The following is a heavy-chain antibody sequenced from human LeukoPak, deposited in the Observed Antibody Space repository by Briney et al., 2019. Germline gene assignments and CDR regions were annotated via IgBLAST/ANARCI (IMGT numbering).Heavy chain of an antibody. J-gene: IGHJ3*02. CDR2: ISYDGSNK. Sequence: PGGSLRLSCAASGFTFSSYAMHWVRQAPGKGLEWVAVISYDGSNKYYADSVKGRFTISRDNSKNTLYLQMNSLRAEDTAVYYCARPSIAAAGDAFDIRGQGTMVTVSS. V-gene: IGHV3-30*04. D-gene: IGHD6-13*01. CDR1: GFTFSSYA. CDR3: ARPSIAAAGDAFDI.